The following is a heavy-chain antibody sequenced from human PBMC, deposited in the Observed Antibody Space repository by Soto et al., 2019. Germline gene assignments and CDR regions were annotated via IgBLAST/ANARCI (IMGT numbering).Heavy chain of an antibody. CDR1: GYTFISYG. V-gene: IGHV1-18*01. Sequence: QVQLVQSGAEVKKPGASVKVSCKASGYTFISYGISWVRQAPGQGLEWMGWINAFNGNTNYAQKLQGRVTMTRDTSTSTAYMEQRSLRSDDTAVYYCARDPVAGTYFDYWGQGTLVTVSS. D-gene: IGHD6-19*01. J-gene: IGHJ4*02. CDR2: INAFNGNT. CDR3: ARDPVAGTYFDY.